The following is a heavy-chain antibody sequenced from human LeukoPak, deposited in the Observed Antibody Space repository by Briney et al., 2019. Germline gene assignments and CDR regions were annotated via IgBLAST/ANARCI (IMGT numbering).Heavy chain of an antibody. Sequence: SVKLSCMASGCTFSSYAISWVRQAPGQGLEWMGGIIPIFGTANYAQKFQGRVTITTDESTSTAYMELSSLRSEDTAVYYCARVGGAPGYYFDYWGQGTLVTVSS. CDR2: IIPIFGTA. CDR1: GCTFSSYA. V-gene: IGHV1-69*05. D-gene: IGHD4-23*01. J-gene: IGHJ4*02. CDR3: ARVGGAPGYYFDY.